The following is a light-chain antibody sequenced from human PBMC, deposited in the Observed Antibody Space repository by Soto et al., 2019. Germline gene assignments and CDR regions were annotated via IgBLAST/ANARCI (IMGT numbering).Light chain of an antibody. CDR3: ATLDSALRAGV. CDR2: NNN. V-gene: IGLV1-51*01. J-gene: IGLJ7*01. Sequence: QSVLTQPHSMSAAPGQMVAISCSGTSSNIGDNSVSWYQHFPGTAPKVLIYNNNRRPSGSTDRFSGSKSGTSATLTIIGLQPGAEADYYCATLDSALRAGVFGGCTQLTVL. CDR1: SSNIGDNS.